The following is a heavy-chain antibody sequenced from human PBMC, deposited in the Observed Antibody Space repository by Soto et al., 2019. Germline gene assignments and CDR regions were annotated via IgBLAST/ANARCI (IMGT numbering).Heavy chain of an antibody. CDR2: IYYGGST. V-gene: IGHV4-59*01. J-gene: IGHJ4*02. CDR3: ERYCMVPVDLFAD. CDR1: NGSLSSNY. D-gene: IGHD3-10*01. Sequence: PSEPLSLTCTVSNGSLSSNYWSWIRQSPGKGLEWIGNIYYGGSTNYNPSLKSRVTMSVDTSKNQFTLKLSSVTAADTGVYFRERYCMVPVDLFADWGQGTLVTVAS.